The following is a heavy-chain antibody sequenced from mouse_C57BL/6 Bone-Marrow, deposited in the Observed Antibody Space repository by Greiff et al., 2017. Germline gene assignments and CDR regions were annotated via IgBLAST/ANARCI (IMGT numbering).Heavy chain of an antibody. CDR1: GFSLTSYA. D-gene: IGHD4-1*01. J-gene: IGHJ4*01. Sequence: VKLMESGPGLVAPSQSLSITCTVSGFSLTSYAISWVRQPPGKGLEWLGVIWTGGGTNYNSALKSRLSISKDKSKSQVFLKMNSLQTDDTARYYCARKKGNLAGAMDYWGQGTSVTVSS. CDR3: ARKKGNLAGAMDY. CDR2: IWTGGGT. V-gene: IGHV2-9-1*01.